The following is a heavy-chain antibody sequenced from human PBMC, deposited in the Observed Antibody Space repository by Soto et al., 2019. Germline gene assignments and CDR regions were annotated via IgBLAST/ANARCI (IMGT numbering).Heavy chain of an antibody. Sequence: EVQLVESGGGLVQPGGSLRLSCAASGFTFSIYWMHWVRQAPGKGPVWVSRIDNAGSSARYADSVKGRFTISRDNAKNTVYLQMNSLRAEDTAVYYCTRGGGSVSGMDVWGQGTTVTVSS. D-gene: IGHD1-26*01. V-gene: IGHV3-74*01. J-gene: IGHJ6*02. CDR3: TRGGGSVSGMDV. CDR1: GFTFSIYW. CDR2: IDNAGSSA.